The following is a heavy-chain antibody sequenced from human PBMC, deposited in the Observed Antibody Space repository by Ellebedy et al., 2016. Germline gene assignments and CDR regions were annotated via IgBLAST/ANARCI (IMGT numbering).Heavy chain of an antibody. CDR2: IRGSSCTI. V-gene: IGHV3-48*04. J-gene: IGHJ3*02. Sequence: GESLKISXAASGFSFSTYPMNWVRQAPGKGLEWVSYIRGSSCTIYYADSVKGRFTISRDNAKNSLYLQMNSLRADDTAVYYCARDRGGYSYRFDGFDIWGQGTMVTVSS. CDR3: ARDRGGYSYRFDGFDI. D-gene: IGHD5-18*01. CDR1: GFSFSTYP.